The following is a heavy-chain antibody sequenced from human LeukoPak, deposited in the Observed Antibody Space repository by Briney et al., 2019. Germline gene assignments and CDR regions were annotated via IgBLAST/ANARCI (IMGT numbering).Heavy chain of an antibody. CDR1: GFTFSSYS. V-gene: IGHV3-21*01. D-gene: IGHD3-10*01. Sequence: GGSLRLPCAASGFTFSSYSMNWVRQAPGKGLEWVSSISSSSSYIYYADSVKGRFTISRDNAKNSLYLQMNSLRAEDTAVYYCARKYGSGSYHDYWGQGTLVTVSS. CDR3: ARKYGSGSYHDY. CDR2: ISSSSSYI. J-gene: IGHJ4*02.